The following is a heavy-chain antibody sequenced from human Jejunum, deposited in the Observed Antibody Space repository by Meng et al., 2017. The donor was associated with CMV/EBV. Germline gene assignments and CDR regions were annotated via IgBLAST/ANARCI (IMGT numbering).Heavy chain of an antibody. J-gene: IGHJ4*02. Sequence: QVQLVESGXGVVQPXRSLRLSCAGSGFIFSSYAMHWVRQAPGKGLEWMALISYDGSNKYYADSVKGRFTISRDNSKNTLYLQMNSLRAEDTAVYYCVKDSHYDCSSSSCYLDDWGQGTLVTVSS. CDR1: GFIFSSYA. CDR3: VKDSHYDCSSSSCYLDD. D-gene: IGHD2-2*01. CDR2: ISYDGSNK. V-gene: IGHV3-30-3*01.